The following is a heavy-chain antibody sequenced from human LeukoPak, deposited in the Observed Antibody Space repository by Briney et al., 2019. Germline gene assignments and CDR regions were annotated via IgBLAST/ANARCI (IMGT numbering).Heavy chain of an antibody. Sequence: ASVKVSCKASGGTFSSYAISWVRQAPGQGLEWMGRIIPIFGTANYAQKFQGRVTITTDESTSTAYMELSSLRSEDTAVYYCARDMSGSYLAPDAFDIWGQGTMVTVSS. J-gene: IGHJ3*02. CDR2: IIPIFGTA. CDR1: GGTFSSYA. CDR3: ARDMSGSYLAPDAFDI. D-gene: IGHD1-26*01. V-gene: IGHV1-69*05.